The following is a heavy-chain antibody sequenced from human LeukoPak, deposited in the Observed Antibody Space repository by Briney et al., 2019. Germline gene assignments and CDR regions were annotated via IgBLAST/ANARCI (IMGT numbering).Heavy chain of an antibody. CDR1: GGSISSSSYY. CDR3: ARVVVVPAAIGLNYHYGMDV. J-gene: IGHJ6*02. D-gene: IGHD2-2*02. CDR2: IYYSGST. V-gene: IGHV4-39*01. Sequence: SETLSLTCTVSGGSISSSSYYWGWIRQPPGKGLEWIGSIYYSGSTYYNPSLKSRVTISVDTSKNQFSLKLSSVTAADTAVYYCARVVVVPAAIGLNYHYGMDVWGQGTTVTVSS.